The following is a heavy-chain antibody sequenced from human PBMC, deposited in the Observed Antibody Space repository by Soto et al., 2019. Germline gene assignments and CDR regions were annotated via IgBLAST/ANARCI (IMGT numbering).Heavy chain of an antibody. CDR1: GYTFSNYG. V-gene: IGHV1-18*04. CDR3: ARGTSIPASGDY. Sequence: QVTLVQSGAEVKKPGASVKVSCKASGYTFSNYGINWVRQAPGQGLEWLGWVSAFNGERRYAQKVQHRVTMTTDTSTTTAYMELTSLRSDDTAVYYCARGTSIPASGDYWGQGTLVTVSS. CDR2: VSAFNGER. J-gene: IGHJ4*02. D-gene: IGHD2-21*01.